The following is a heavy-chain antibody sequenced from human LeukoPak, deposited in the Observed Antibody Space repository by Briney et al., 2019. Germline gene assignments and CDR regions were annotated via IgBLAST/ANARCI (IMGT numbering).Heavy chain of an antibody. CDR2: IKQDGNEK. J-gene: IGHJ4*02. V-gene: IGHV3-7*01. CDR1: GFTFSSYA. CDR3: ARDRNTDFWSGYYTNYFDY. D-gene: IGHD3-3*01. Sequence: GGSLRLSCAASGFTFSSYAMSWVRQAPGKGLEWVANIKQDGNEKYYVDIVKGRFTISRDNAKNSLYLQMNSLRAEDTAVYYCARDRNTDFWSGYYTNYFDYWGQGTLVTVSS.